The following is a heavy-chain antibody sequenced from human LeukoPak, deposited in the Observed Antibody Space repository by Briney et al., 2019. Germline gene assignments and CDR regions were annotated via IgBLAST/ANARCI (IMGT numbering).Heavy chain of an antibody. Sequence: GGSLRLSCAASGFTFSSYAMTSVRQAPGKGLEWVSYISSSGSTMYYADSVKGRFTISRDNAKNSLYLQMNSLRAEDTAVYYCARDGQYYDILTGYYTKQGFDYWGQGTLVTVSS. CDR1: GFTFSSYA. CDR2: ISSSGSTM. J-gene: IGHJ4*02. CDR3: ARDGQYYDILTGYYTKQGFDY. D-gene: IGHD3-9*01. V-gene: IGHV3-48*03.